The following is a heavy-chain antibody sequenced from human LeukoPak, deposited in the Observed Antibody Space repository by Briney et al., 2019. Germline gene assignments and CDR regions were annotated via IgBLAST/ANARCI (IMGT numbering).Heavy chain of an antibody. Sequence: GGSQRLSCAASGFTFSSYAMHWVRQAPGKGLEWVAVISYDGSNKYYADSVKGRFTISRDNSKNTLYLQMNSLRAEDTAVYYCAREGYYYDGSGYSSYYFDYWGQGTLVTVSS. D-gene: IGHD3-22*01. J-gene: IGHJ4*02. CDR2: ISYDGSNK. V-gene: IGHV3-30-3*01. CDR3: AREGYYYDGSGYSSYYFDY. CDR1: GFTFSSYA.